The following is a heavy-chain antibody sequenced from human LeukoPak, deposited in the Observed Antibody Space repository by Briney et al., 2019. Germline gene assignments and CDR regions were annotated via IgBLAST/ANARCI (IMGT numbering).Heavy chain of an antibody. V-gene: IGHV3-48*02. Sequence: GGSLRLSCVASGFTFSTYNMNWVRQAPGKGLEWVSHITSSSTNIYYADSVKGRFTISRDNAKNALSLQMNSLRDEDTAVYYCATSGNYYLKYWGQGTLVTVSS. D-gene: IGHD1-26*01. CDR1: GFTFSTYN. CDR3: ATSGNYYLKY. CDR2: ITSSSTNI. J-gene: IGHJ4*02.